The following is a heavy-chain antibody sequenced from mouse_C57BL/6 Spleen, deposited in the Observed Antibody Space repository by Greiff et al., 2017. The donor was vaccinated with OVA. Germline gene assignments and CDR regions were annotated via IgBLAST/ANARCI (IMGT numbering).Heavy chain of an antibody. Sequence: VKLQQSGAELVMPGASVKLSCKASGYTFTSYWIHWVKQRPGQGLEWIGEIDPSDGYTNYNQKFKGKSTLTVDRSSSTAYMQLSSLTSEDSAVYYCARGTGPFAYWGQGTLVTVSA. CDR1: GYTFTSYW. CDR3: ARGTGPFAY. J-gene: IGHJ3*01. V-gene: IGHV1-69*01. D-gene: IGHD4-1*01. CDR2: IDPSDGYT.